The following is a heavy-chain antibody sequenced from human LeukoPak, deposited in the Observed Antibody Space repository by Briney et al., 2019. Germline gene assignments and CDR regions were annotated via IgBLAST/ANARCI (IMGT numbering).Heavy chain of an antibody. D-gene: IGHD4-17*01. V-gene: IGHV4-39*01. CDR1: GGSISSSSYY. CDR2: IYYTGNT. Sequence: SETLSLTYTVSGGSISSSSYYWGWIHQPPGKGLEWIASIYYTGNTYYNPSLKSRVTISVDTSNNQFSLKLNSVTAADTAVYYCARRRLGETTTANWFDPWGPGTLVTVSS. CDR3: ARRRLGETTTANWFDP. J-gene: IGHJ5*02.